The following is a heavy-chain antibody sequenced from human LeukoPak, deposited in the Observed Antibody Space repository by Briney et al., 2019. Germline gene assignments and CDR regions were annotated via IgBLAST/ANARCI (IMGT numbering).Heavy chain of an antibody. D-gene: IGHD6-6*01. V-gene: IGHV3-30*04. CDR3: ARERIAARRAFDY. J-gene: IGHJ4*02. CDR2: ISYDGSNK. Sequence: GGSLRLSCAASGFTFSSYAMHWVRQAPGKGLEWVAVISYDGSNKYYADSVKGRFTIPRDNSKNTLYPQMNSLRAEDTAVYYCARERIAARRAFDYWGQGTLVTVSS. CDR1: GFTFSSYA.